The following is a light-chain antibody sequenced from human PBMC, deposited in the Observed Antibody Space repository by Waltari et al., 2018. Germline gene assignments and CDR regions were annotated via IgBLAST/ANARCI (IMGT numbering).Light chain of an antibody. V-gene: IGLV1-40*01. CDR3: QSYDRRLEVI. Sequence: QSVLTQPPSVSGAPGQRVTISCSGSTSNIGAPYDVPWYKKHPGTAPKLLTFANVHRPSGVPDRFSGSKSGTSASLAITGLQAEDEADYYCQSYDRRLEVIFGGGTKLAVL. J-gene: IGLJ2*01. CDR2: ANV. CDR1: TSNIGAPYD.